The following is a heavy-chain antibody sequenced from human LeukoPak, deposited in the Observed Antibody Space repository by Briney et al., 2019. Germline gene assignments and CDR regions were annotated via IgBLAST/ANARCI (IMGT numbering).Heavy chain of an antibody. CDR3: ARERGSGSYSPPGLFDYYYYGMDV. J-gene: IGHJ6*02. D-gene: IGHD3-10*01. CDR2: IYPGDSDT. CDR1: GYSFTNYW. Sequence: GESLKISCKASGYSFTNYWIGWVRQMPGKGLEWMGIIYPGDSDTRYSPSFQGQVTISADKSISTAYLQWSSLKASDTAMYYCARERGSGSYSPPGLFDYYYYGMDVWGQGTTVTVSS. V-gene: IGHV5-51*01.